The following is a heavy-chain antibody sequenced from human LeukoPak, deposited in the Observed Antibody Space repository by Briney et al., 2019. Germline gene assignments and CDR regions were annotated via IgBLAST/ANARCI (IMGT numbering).Heavy chain of an antibody. D-gene: IGHD3-22*01. Sequence: SETLSLTCTVSGGSISSSTYYWGWIRQPPGKGLEWIGSISYSGSTNYNPSLKSRVTISVDTSKNQFSLKLSSVTAADTAVYYCARLFQYYDATRGWYFDCWGQGTLVTVSS. CDR1: GGSISSSTYY. J-gene: IGHJ4*02. V-gene: IGHV4-39*01. CDR2: ISYSGST. CDR3: ARLFQYYDATRGWYFDC.